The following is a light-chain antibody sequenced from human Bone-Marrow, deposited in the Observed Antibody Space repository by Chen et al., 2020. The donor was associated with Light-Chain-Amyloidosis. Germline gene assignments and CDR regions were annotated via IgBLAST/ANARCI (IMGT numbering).Light chain of an antibody. Sequence: QSALTQPASVSGSPGQSFTTSCTGTSSDVGSNNLVSWYQQHPGQAPKLIIYEVSQRPSGVSNRFSGSKSGNTASLTISGLQAEDEADYFCSSYAGRSTYVFGTGTKVSVL. J-gene: IGLJ1*01. CDR1: SSDVGSNNL. CDR3: SSYAGRSTYV. V-gene: IGLV2-23*02. CDR2: EVS.